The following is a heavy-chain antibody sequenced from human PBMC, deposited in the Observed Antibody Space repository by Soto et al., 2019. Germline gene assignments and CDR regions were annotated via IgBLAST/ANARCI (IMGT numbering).Heavy chain of an antibody. V-gene: IGHV4-61*01. Sequence: SETLSLTCTVSGGSVSSGSNYYSWIRQPTGKELEWIGYIYYSGSTNYKHSLKSRVTISVDTSKNQFFLKLSSVTAADTFVYYFSCDYYFGSGYRMYVWCQGTTDTVSS. J-gene: IGHJ6*02. CDR2: IYYSGST. CDR3: SCDYYFGSGYRMYV. CDR1: GGSVSSGSNY. D-gene: IGHD3-3*01.